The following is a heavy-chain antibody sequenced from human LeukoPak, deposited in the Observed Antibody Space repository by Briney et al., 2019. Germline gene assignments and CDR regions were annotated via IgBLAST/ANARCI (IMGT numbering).Heavy chain of an antibody. D-gene: IGHD6-19*01. J-gene: IGHJ3*02. Sequence: GGSLRLSCAASGFTFSSYGMHWVRQAPGKGLGWVAVIWYDGSNKYYADSVKGRFTISRDNSKNTLYLQMNSLRAEDTAVYYCARASFGIAVADDAFDIWGQGTMVTVSS. V-gene: IGHV3-33*01. CDR1: GFTFSSYG. CDR2: IWYDGSNK. CDR3: ARASFGIAVADDAFDI.